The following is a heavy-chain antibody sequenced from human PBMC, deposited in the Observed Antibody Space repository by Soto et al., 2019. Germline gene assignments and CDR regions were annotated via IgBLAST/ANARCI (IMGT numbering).Heavy chain of an antibody. V-gene: IGHV4-39*01. CDR3: ATSHLAYYFDY. CDR1: GGSISSSSYY. CDR2: IYYSGST. J-gene: IGHJ4*02. D-gene: IGHD2-2*01. Sequence: SETLSLTCTVSGGSISSSSYYWGWIRQPPGKGLEWIGSIYYSGSTYYNPSLKSRVTISVDTSKNQFSLKLSSVTAADTAVYYCATSHLAYYFDYWGQGTLVTVSS.